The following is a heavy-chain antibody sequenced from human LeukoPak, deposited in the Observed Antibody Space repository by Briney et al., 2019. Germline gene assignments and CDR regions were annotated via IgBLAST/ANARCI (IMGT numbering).Heavy chain of an antibody. D-gene: IGHD3-22*01. CDR1: GFTFRSYS. CDR3: AREYYYDSSGYDAFDI. V-gene: IGHV3-30*04. CDR2: ISYDGSNK. J-gene: IGHJ3*02. Sequence: GGSLRLPCAACGFTFRSYSMHWVRQAPGKGLEWVAVISYDGSNKYYADSVKGRFTISRDNSKNTLYLQMNSLRAEDTAVYYCAREYYYDSSGYDAFDIWGQGTTVTVSS.